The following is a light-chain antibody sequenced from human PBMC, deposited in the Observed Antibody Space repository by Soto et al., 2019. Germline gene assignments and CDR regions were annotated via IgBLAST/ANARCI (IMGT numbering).Light chain of an antibody. CDR2: GAS. CDR3: QQYINLWT. J-gene: IGKJ1*01. Sequence: IVMTQSPATLSVSPGERATLSCRASQSVSSNLAWYQQKPGQSPRLLIYGASTRATGVPARFSGSGSGTEFTLTISSLQSEDFAVYYCQQYINLWTFGQGTKV. CDR1: QSVSSN. V-gene: IGKV3-15*01.